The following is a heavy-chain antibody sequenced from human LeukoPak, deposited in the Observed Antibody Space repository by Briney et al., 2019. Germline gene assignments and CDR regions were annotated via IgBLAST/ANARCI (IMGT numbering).Heavy chain of an antibody. D-gene: IGHD6-6*01. Sequence: GGSLRLSCAASGFTFSSYAMSWVRQAPGKGLEYISVTYSSGTTYYADPVRDRFTISRDNSRNTLYLQMNSLRPEDTAVYYCAREPTYSSSLDYWGQGTLVTVSS. CDR2: TYSSGTT. J-gene: IGHJ4*02. V-gene: IGHV3-53*01. CDR1: GFTFSSYA. CDR3: AREPTYSSSLDY.